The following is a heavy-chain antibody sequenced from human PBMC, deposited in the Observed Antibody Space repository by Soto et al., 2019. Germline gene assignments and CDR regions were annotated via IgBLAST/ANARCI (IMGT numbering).Heavy chain of an antibody. CDR3: AKVGGTTSSNWFDP. D-gene: IGHD2-2*01. J-gene: IGHJ5*02. V-gene: IGHV1-8*01. CDR2: VNPNSGNT. Sequence: ASVKVSCKASGYTFTSYDINWVRQATGQGLEWMGWVNPNSGNTGYAQKFQGRVTMTRNTSISTAYMELSSLTSADTAVYYCAKVGGTTSSNWFDPWGHRTRVTVSS. CDR1: GYTFTSYD.